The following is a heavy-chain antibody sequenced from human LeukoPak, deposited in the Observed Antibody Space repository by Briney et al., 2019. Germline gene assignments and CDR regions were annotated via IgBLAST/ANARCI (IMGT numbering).Heavy chain of an antibody. V-gene: IGHV3-23*01. D-gene: IGHD3-10*01. CDR1: GFTFSSYA. CDR3: AKDHYGSGSYYMGHFDY. Sequence: GGSLRLSCAASGFTFSSYAMSWVRQAPGKGLEWVSAISGSGGSTYYADSVEGRFTISRDNSKNTLYLQMNSLRAEDTAVYYCAKDHYGSGSYYMGHFDYWGQGTLGTVSS. CDR2: ISGSGGST. J-gene: IGHJ4*02.